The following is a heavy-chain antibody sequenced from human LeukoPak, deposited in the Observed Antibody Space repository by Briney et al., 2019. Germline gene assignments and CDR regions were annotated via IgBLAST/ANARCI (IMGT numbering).Heavy chain of an antibody. D-gene: IGHD3-10*01. V-gene: IGHV3-30*02. J-gene: IGHJ4*02. CDR3: AKDIGSYYDY. CDR2: IQYDGSKK. Sequence: GGSLRLSCVASGFTFSSNGMHWVRQAPGKGLEWVTFIQYDGSKKYYADSVKGRFTISRDNSKNTLYLEMNSLRSEDTAVYYCAKDIGSYYDYWGQGILVTVSS. CDR1: GFTFSSNG.